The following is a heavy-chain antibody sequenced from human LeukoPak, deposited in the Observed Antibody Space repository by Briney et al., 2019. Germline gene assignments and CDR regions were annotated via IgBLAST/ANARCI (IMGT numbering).Heavy chain of an antibody. CDR1: GGTFSSYA. CDR2: IIPIFSTA. Sequence: SVKVSCKASGGTFSSYAISWVRQAPGQGLEWMGGIIPIFSTANYAQKFQGRVTITTDESTSTAYMELSSLRSEDTAVYYCASVREIPANYYDSSGYYSYFDYWGQGTLVTVSS. D-gene: IGHD3-22*01. CDR3: ASVREIPANYYDSSGYYSYFDY. V-gene: IGHV1-69*05. J-gene: IGHJ4*02.